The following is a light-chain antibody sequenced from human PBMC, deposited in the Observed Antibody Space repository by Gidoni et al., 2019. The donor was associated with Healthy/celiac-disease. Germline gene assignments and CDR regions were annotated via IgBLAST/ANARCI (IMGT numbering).Light chain of an antibody. Sequence: QSALTQPASVSGSPGPSITISCTGTSSDVGGYNYVSWYQQHPGKPPKLMIYEVSNRPSGVSNRFSGSKSGNTASLTISGLQAEDEADYYCSSYTSSSTLGVFGTGTKVTVL. J-gene: IGLJ1*01. CDR1: SSDVGGYNY. V-gene: IGLV2-14*01. CDR3: SSYTSSSTLGV. CDR2: EVS.